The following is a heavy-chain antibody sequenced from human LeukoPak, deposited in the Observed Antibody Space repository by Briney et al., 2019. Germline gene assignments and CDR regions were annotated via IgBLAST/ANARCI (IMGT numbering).Heavy chain of an antibody. CDR2: ISGSGGST. Sequence: QSGGSLRLSCAASESTFSSYVMSWVRQAPGKGLEWVSDISGSGGSTYYADSVKGRFTISRDNSKNTLYLQMNSLRAEDTAVYYCAIKPDIVVVPAAGGYYWGQGTLVTVSS. CDR1: ESTFSSYV. J-gene: IGHJ4*02. CDR3: AIKPDIVVVPAAGGYY. D-gene: IGHD2-2*01. V-gene: IGHV3-23*01.